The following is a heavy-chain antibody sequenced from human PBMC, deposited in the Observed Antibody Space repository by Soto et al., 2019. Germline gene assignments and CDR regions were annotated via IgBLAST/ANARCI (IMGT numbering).Heavy chain of an antibody. CDR2: INSDGSST. J-gene: IGHJ4*02. V-gene: IGHV3-74*01. Sequence: GSLRLSCAASGFTFSSYWMHWVRQAPGKGLVWVSRINSDGSSTSYADSVKGRFTISRDNAKNTLYLQMNSLRAEDTAVYYCARVGDYDILTGYPHDFDYWGQGT. D-gene: IGHD3-9*01. CDR1: GFTFSSYW. CDR3: ARVGDYDILTGYPHDFDY.